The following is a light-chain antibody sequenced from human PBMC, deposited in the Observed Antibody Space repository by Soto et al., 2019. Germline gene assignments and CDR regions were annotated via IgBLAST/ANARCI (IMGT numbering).Light chain of an antibody. CDR1: SSDVGAYNY. J-gene: IGLJ1*01. V-gene: IGLV2-14*01. Sequence: QSVLTQPASVSGTPGQSITIPCTGTSSDVGAYNYVSWYQQYPGKAPKLIIYDVSNRPSGVSCRFSGSKSGYTASLTISELQAEDEADYYCNSYAGTSYVFGTGTKVTVL. CDR3: NSYAGTSYV. CDR2: DVS.